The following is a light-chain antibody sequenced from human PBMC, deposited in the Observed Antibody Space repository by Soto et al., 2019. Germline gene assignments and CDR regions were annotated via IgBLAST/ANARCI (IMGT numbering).Light chain of an antibody. V-gene: IGKV1-39*01. CDR1: QSISGY. J-gene: IGKJ4*01. CDR3: QQSLATHLT. CDR2: GAS. Sequence: DIQMTQSPSFLSASIGDRVTITCRASQSISGYLNWYQQKPGKAPKVLISGASTLHDGVPSRFSGRGAGTDFTLTIGSLQPEDIATYYCQQSLATHLTFGGGTKVEIK.